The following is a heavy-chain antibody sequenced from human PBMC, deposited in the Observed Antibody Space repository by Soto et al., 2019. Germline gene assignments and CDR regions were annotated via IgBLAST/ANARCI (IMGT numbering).Heavy chain of an antibody. Sequence: EVQLVESGGGLVKPGGSLRLSCAASGFTFSSHSVNWVRQAPGKGLEWVSCITATSSFIYYADSVKGRFTISRDNAKRSLSLQMDSLRVEDTAVYYCARGAVVGIGYFDLWGRGTLVTVSS. J-gene: IGHJ2*01. CDR2: ITATSSFI. CDR1: GFTFSSHS. CDR3: ARGAVVGIGYFDL. V-gene: IGHV3-21*01. D-gene: IGHD6-19*01.